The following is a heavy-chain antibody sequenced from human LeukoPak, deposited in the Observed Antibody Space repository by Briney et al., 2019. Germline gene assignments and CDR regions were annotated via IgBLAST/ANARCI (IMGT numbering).Heavy chain of an antibody. CDR3: ARDPPATVVTYYYYGMDV. CDR2: ISAYNGNT. Sequence: GASVKVSCKASGCTFTSYDINWVRQATGQGLEWMGWISAYNGNTNYAQKLQGRVTMTTDTSTSTAYMELRSLRSDDTAVYYCARDPPATVVTYYYYGMDVWGQGTTVTVSS. J-gene: IGHJ6*02. CDR1: GCTFTSYD. V-gene: IGHV1-18*01. D-gene: IGHD4-17*01.